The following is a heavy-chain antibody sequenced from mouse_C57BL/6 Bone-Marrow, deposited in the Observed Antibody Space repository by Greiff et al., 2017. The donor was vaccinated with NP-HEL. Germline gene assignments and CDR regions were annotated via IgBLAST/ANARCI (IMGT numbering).Heavy chain of an antibody. J-gene: IGHJ4*01. Sequence: EVQLQESGPGLVKPSQSLSLTCSVTGYSITSGYYWNWIRQFPGNKLEWMGYISYDGSNNYNPSLKNRISITRDTSKNQFFLKLNSVTTEDTATYYCARKSYYSNYVHYYAMDYWGQGTSVTVSS. CDR3: ARKSYYSNYVHYYAMDY. V-gene: IGHV3-6*01. CDR2: ISYDGSN. CDR1: GYSITSGYY. D-gene: IGHD2-5*01.